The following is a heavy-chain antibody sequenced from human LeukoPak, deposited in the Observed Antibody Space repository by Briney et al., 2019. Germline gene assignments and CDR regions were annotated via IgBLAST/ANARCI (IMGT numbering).Heavy chain of an antibody. CDR2: IYTSGST. J-gene: IGHJ4*02. CDR1: GGSISSYY. CDR3: ARDHYDFWSGYSPQYYFDY. V-gene: IGHV4-4*07. D-gene: IGHD3-3*01. Sequence: KPSETLSLTCTVSGGSISSYYWSWIRQPAGKGLEWIGRIYTSGSTNYHPSLKSRVTISVDKSKNQFSLKLSSVTAADTAVYYCARDHYDFWSGYSPQYYFDYWGQGTLVTVSS.